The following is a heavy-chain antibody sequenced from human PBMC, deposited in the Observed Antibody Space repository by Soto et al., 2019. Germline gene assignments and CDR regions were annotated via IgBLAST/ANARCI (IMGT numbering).Heavy chain of an antibody. D-gene: IGHD6-6*01. CDR2: ISGSGGST. CDR1: GFTFSSYA. Sequence: GGSLRLSCAASGFTFSSYAMSWVRQAPGKGLEWVSAISGSGGSTYYADSVKGRFTISRDNSKNTLYLQMNSLRAEDTAVYYCAKGFSSSPNYYYYGMDVWGQGTTVTVSS. CDR3: AKGFSSSPNYYYYGMDV. V-gene: IGHV3-23*01. J-gene: IGHJ6*02.